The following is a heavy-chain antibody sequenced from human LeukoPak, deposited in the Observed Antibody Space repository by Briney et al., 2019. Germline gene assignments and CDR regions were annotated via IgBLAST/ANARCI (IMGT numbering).Heavy chain of an antibody. D-gene: IGHD2-15*01. J-gene: IGHJ2*01. CDR3: ARDHSSDDQLIMAAYSDLYFDL. Sequence: PGGSLRLSCAASGFTVSSNYMSWVRQAPGKGLEWVSVIYSGGSTYYADSVKGRFTISSDNSKNTLYLQMTSLRDEDTAVYDCARDHSSDDQLIMAAYSDLYFDLWGRGTLVTASS. CDR2: IYSGGST. CDR1: GFTVSSNY. V-gene: IGHV3-66*02.